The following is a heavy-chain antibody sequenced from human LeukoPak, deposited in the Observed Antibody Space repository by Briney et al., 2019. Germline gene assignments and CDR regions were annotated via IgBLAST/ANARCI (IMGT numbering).Heavy chain of an antibody. Sequence: SQTLSLTCTVSGGSISSGDYSWSWLRQPPGKGLEWIGYIYYSGSTYYNPSLKSRVTISVDTSKNQFSLKLSSVTAADTAVYYCARVSYDSSGYLIGYFDYWGQGTLVTVSS. CDR1: GGSISSGDYS. CDR3: ARVSYDSSGYLIGYFDY. J-gene: IGHJ4*02. D-gene: IGHD3-22*01. CDR2: IYYSGST. V-gene: IGHV4-30-4*01.